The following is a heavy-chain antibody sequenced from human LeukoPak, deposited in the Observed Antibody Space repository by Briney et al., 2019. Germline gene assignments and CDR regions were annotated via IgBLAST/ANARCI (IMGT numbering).Heavy chain of an antibody. D-gene: IGHD3-10*01. CDR1: GGTFSSYA. J-gene: IGHJ4*02. CDR3: AKDLSAYYGSGSHFDY. Sequence: GASVKVSCKASGGTFSSYAISWVQQAPGQGLEWMGGIIPIFGTANYAQKFQGRVTITADESTSTAYMELSSLRSEGTAVYYCAKDLSAYYGSGSHFDYWGQGTLVTVSS. CDR2: IIPIFGTA. V-gene: IGHV1-69*13.